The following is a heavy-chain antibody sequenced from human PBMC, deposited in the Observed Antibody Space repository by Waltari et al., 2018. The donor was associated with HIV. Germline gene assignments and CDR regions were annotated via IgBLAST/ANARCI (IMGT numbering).Heavy chain of an antibody. CDR3: ARDGSMAARYNWFDP. J-gene: IGHJ5*02. V-gene: IGHV4-39*07. D-gene: IGHD6-6*01. CDR1: GGSISSSSYY. Sequence: QLQLQESGPGLVKPSETLSLTCTVSGGSISSSSYYWGWIRQPPGKGLEWIGSIYYSGSTYYNPALKSRVTISVDASKNQFSLRLSSVTAADTAVYYCARDGSMAARYNWFDPWGQGTLVTVSS. CDR2: IYYSGST.